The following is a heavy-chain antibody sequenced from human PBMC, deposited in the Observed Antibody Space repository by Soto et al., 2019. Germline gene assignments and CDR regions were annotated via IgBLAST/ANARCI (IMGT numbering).Heavy chain of an antibody. CDR1: GGSISSYY. Sequence: PSETLSLTCTVSGGSISSYYWSWIRQPPGKGLEWIGYIYYSGSTNYNPSLKSRVTISVDTSKNQFSLKLSSVTAADTAVYYCAREVDYYDSSGLNWFDPWGQGTLVTVSS. CDR3: AREVDYYDSSGLNWFDP. V-gene: IGHV4-59*01. CDR2: IYYSGST. J-gene: IGHJ5*02. D-gene: IGHD3-22*01.